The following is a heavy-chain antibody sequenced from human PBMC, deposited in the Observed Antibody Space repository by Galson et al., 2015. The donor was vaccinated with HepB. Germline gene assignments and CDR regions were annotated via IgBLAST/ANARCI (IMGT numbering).Heavy chain of an antibody. Sequence: SLRLSCAASGFTFGDYPMSWFRQAPGKGLGWVGFIRSKAYGGTTEYAASVKGRFTISRDDSKSIAYLQMNSLKTEDTAVYYCSRGGYYDFWSDAVDIWGQGTMVTVSS. CDR2: IRSKAYGGTT. D-gene: IGHD3-3*01. CDR3: SRGGYYDFWSDAVDI. V-gene: IGHV3-49*03. J-gene: IGHJ3*02. CDR1: GFTFGDYP.